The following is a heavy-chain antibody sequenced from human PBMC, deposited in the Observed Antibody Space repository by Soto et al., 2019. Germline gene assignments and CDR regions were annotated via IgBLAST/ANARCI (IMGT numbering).Heavy chain of an antibody. V-gene: IGHV1-24*01. CDR3: ATGRELPPPFDY. CDR2: FDPEDGET. J-gene: IGHJ4*02. Sequence: GASVKVSCKASGYTFTSYGISWVRQAPGKGLEWMGGFDPEDGETIYAQKFQGRVTMTEDTSTDTAYMELSSLRSEDTAVYYCATGRELPPPFDYWGQGTLVTVSS. CDR1: GYTFTSYG. D-gene: IGHD1-26*01.